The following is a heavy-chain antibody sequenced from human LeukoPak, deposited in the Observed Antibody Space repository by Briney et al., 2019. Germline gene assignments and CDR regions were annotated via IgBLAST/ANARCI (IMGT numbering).Heavy chain of an antibody. CDR1: GFTFSSYW. V-gene: IGHV3-7*01. Sequence: GGSLRLSCAASGFTFSSYWMSWVRQAPGKGLEWVANIKQDGSEKYYVDSVKGRFTISRDNAKNSLYLQMNSLRAEDTAVYYCARGKVGATRYFDYWGQGTLVTVSS. D-gene: IGHD1-26*01. CDR3: ARGKVGATRYFDY. J-gene: IGHJ4*02. CDR2: IKQDGSEK.